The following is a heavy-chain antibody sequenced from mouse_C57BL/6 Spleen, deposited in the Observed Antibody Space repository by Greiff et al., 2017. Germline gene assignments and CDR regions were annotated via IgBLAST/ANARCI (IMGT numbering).Heavy chain of an antibody. CDR3: AIKRVDSSGYSWFAY. Sequence: QVQLQQPGAELVKPGASVKLSCKASGYTFTSYWMHWVKQRPGRGLEWIGRIDPNSGGTKYNEKFKSKATLTVDTPSSTAYMQLSSLTSEDSAVYYCAIKRVDSSGYSWFAYWGQGTLVTVSA. CDR2: IDPNSGGT. V-gene: IGHV1-72*01. J-gene: IGHJ3*01. D-gene: IGHD3-2*02. CDR1: GYTFTSYW.